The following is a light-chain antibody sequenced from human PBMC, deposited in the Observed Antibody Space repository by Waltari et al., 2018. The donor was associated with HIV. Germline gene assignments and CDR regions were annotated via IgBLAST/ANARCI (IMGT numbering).Light chain of an antibody. J-gene: IGLJ3*02. Sequence: HSVLTQSPSASGTPGPRVTISCSGSSSNIGSNYAYWYQQPPGTTPKLIIYKKNERPSGVPDRFSGSKSGTSASLAISGLRSEDEADYYCATWDAGLSGVFGGGTKLTVL. V-gene: IGLV1-47*01. CDR1: SSNIGSNY. CDR2: KKN. CDR3: ATWDAGLSGV.